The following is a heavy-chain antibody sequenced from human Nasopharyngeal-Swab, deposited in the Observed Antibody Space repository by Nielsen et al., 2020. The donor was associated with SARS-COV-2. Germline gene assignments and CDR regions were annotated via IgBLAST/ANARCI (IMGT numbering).Heavy chain of an antibody. J-gene: IGHJ1*01. D-gene: IGHD6-13*01. V-gene: IGHV3-7*01. Sequence: GGSLRLSCGASDFTFSHYWMSWVRQAPGKGLEWVADINHDGSQKYYVDSVKGRFTISSDNSKNSIYLQMDRLRVEDTAVYYCARESSAADYWGQGTLVTVSS. CDR3: ARESSAADY. CDR1: DFTFSHYW. CDR2: INHDGSQK.